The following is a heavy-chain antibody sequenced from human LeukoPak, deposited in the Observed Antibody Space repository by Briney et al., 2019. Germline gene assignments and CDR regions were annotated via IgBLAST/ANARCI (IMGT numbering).Heavy chain of an antibody. CDR3: ASSNSIAVTGLDY. Sequence: GESLKISCKSSGYSFTSYWIGWVRQMPGKGLEWMGIIYPGDSDTRYSPSFQGQVTISADKSISTAYLQWSSLKASDTAMYYCASSNSIAVTGLDYWGQGTLVTVSS. CDR2: IYPGDSDT. J-gene: IGHJ4*02. V-gene: IGHV5-51*01. D-gene: IGHD6-19*01. CDR1: GYSFTSYW.